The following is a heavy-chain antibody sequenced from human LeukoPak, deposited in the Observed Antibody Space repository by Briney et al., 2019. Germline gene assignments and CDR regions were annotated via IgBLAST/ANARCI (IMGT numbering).Heavy chain of an antibody. V-gene: IGHV3-30*18. CDR1: GFTLSSYG. CDR3: AKVGGLLWFGEFHFDY. J-gene: IGHJ4*02. Sequence: GGSLRLSCAASGFTLSSYGMHWVSQAPGKGLEWGAVISYDGSNKYYADSVKGRFTISRDNSKNTLYLQMNSLRAEDTAVYYCAKVGGLLWFGEFHFDYWVQGTLVTVSS. D-gene: IGHD3-10*01. CDR2: ISYDGSNK.